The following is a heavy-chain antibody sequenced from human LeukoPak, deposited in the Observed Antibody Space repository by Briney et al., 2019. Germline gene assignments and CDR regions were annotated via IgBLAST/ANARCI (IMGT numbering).Heavy chain of an antibody. J-gene: IGHJ4*02. CDR2: IYYSGST. Sequence: ASETLSLTCTVSGGSISSYYWSWIRQPPGKGLEWIGYIYYSGSTNYNPSLQSRVTISVDTSKNQFSLKLNSVTAADTAVYYCARHSRTYYDFDYWGQGTLVTVSS. D-gene: IGHD1-26*01. CDR1: GGSISSYY. CDR3: ARHSRTYYDFDY. V-gene: IGHV4-59*08.